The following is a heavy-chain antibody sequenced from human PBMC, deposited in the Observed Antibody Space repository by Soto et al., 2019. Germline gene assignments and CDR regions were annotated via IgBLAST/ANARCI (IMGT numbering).Heavy chain of an antibody. V-gene: IGHV3-23*01. CDR3: AKVGSYYKSFDHWYFDL. CDR1: GFTFSSYA. Sequence: EVQLLESGGGLVQPGGSPRLSCAASGFTFSSYAMTWVRQAPGKGLEWVSAITGSGGNTNHLDSVKGRFTISRDNSRNTLYPQMNSLRAVDTAVYYCAKVGSYYKSFDHWYFDLWGRGTLVTVSS. CDR2: ITGSGGNT. J-gene: IGHJ2*01. D-gene: IGHD3-10*01.